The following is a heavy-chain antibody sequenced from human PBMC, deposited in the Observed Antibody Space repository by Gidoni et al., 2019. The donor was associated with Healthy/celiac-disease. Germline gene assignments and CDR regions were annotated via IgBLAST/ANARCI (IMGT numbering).Heavy chain of an antibody. CDR1: GGSISSSSYY. J-gene: IGHJ4*02. Sequence: QLQLQESGPGLVKPSETLSLTCTVSGGSISSSSYYWGWIRQPPGKGLEWIGSIYYSGSTYYNPSLKSRVTISVDTSKNQFSLKLSSVTAADTAVYYCARAYDYGGNSDYWGQGTLVTVSS. V-gene: IGHV4-39*07. CDR2: IYYSGST. CDR3: ARAYDYGGNSDY. D-gene: IGHD4-17*01.